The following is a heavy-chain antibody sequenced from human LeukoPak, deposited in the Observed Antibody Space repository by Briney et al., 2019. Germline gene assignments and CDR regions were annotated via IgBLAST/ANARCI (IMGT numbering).Heavy chain of an antibody. CDR3: AKDLYCTNGVCYGLDY. CDR2: IYSGGST. D-gene: IGHD2-8*01. Sequence: GGSLRLSCAASGFTVSSKYMSWVRQAPGKGLEWVSVIYSGGSTYYADSVKGRFTISRDNSKNTLYLQMNSLKAEDTAVYYCAKDLYCTNGVCYGLDYWGQGTLVTVSS. CDR1: GFTVSSKY. V-gene: IGHV3-53*01. J-gene: IGHJ4*02.